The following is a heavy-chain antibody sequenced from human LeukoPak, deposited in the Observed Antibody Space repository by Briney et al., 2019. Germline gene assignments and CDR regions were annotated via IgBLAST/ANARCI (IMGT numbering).Heavy chain of an antibody. CDR2: ISGSGGST. CDR1: GFTFSSYA. V-gene: IGHV3-23*01. Sequence: QTGASLRLSCAASGFTFSSYAMSWVRQAPGKGLEWVSAISGSGGSTYYADSVKGRFTISRDNSKNTLYLQMNSLRAEDAALYYCAKEQGSNYYYYGMDVWGQGTTVTVSS. CDR3: AKEQGSNYYYYGMDV. J-gene: IGHJ6*02.